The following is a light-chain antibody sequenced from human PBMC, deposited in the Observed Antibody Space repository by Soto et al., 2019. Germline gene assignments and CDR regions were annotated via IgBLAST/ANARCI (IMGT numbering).Light chain of an antibody. CDR2: AAS. CDR3: QQSYSAPNT. J-gene: IGKJ2*01. CDR1: QSINSY. V-gene: IGKV1-39*01. Sequence: DIQMTQSPSSLSASVGDRVTITCRASQSINSYLNWYQQKPGKAPKLLIYAASSFQSGVPSRFSGSGSGTDFTLTISSLQPEDFATYYCQQSYSAPNTFDQGTKLEIK.